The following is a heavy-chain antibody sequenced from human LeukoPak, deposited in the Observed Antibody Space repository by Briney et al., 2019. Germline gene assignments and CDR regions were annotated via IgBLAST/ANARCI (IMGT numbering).Heavy chain of an antibody. J-gene: IGHJ4*02. CDR2: LSGSGDTT. CDR3: ARGLGYYDSSGYYYRYFDY. CDR1: GFTFSSYA. Sequence: GGSLRLSCEASGFTFSSYAMTWVRQAPGKGLEWVSGLSGSGDTTYYADSVKGRFTISRDNFKNTLYLQMNSLRADDTAVYYCARGLGYYDSSGYYYRYFDYWGQGTLVTVSS. V-gene: IGHV3-23*01. D-gene: IGHD3-22*01.